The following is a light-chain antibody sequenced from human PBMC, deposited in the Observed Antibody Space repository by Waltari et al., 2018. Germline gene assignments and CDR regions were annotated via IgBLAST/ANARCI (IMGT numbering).Light chain of an antibody. CDR3: QSSDSSGSYVL. V-gene: IGLV3-25*03. CDR2: KDS. J-gene: IGLJ3*02. CDR1: TLPKES. Sequence: SYGLTQAPSVSVSPGQTARLTCSGDTLPKESAYWYQQKPGQAPVLVIYKDSERPSGIPERFSGSRAGTTVALTINGVQAEDEAEYYCQSSDSSGSYVLFGGGTKLTVL.